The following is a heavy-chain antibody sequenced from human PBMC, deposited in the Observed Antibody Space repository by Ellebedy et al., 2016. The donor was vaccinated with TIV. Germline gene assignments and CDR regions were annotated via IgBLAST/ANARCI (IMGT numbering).Heavy chain of an antibody. CDR1: GFTFDDYA. V-gene: IGHV3-9*01. CDR3: AKDVDADIVVVGY. D-gene: IGHD2-2*01. J-gene: IGHJ4*02. Sequence: SLKISXAASGFTFDDYAMHWVRQAPGKGLEWVSGISWNSGSIGYADSVKGRFTISRDNAKNSLYLQMNSLRAEDTALYYCAKDVDADIVVVGYWGQGTLVTVSS. CDR2: ISWNSGSI.